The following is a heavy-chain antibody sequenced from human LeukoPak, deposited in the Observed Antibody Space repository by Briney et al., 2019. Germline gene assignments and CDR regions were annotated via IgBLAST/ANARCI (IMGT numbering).Heavy chain of an antibody. V-gene: IGHV3-23*01. CDR1: GFTFRNYW. D-gene: IGHD4-17*01. Sequence: GGSLRLSCAASGFTFRNYWMSWVRQAPGKGLEWVSSISASGGGTYYADSVKGRFAISRDNSKNTLFLQLSSLRADDTAVYHCAKERDGDYVRYTHYWGQGTLVTVSS. CDR3: AKERDGDYVRYTHY. J-gene: IGHJ4*02. CDR2: ISASGGGT.